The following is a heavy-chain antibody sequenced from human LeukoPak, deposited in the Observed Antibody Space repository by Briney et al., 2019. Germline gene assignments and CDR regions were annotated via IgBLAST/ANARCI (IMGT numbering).Heavy chain of an antibody. CDR3: AREYYYDSSGKGPDY. CDR1: GFTFSSYS. D-gene: IGHD3-22*01. Sequence: GGSLRLSCAASGFTFSSYSMNWVRQAPGKGLEWVSSISSSSSYIYYADSVKGQFTISRDNAKNSLYLQMNSLRAEDTAVYYCAREYYYDSSGKGPDYWGQGTLVTVSS. J-gene: IGHJ4*02. V-gene: IGHV3-21*01. CDR2: ISSSSSYI.